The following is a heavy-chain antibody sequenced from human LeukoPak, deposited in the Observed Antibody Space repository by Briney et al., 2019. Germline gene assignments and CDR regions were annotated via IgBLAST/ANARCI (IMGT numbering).Heavy chain of an antibody. D-gene: IGHD6-13*01. J-gene: IGHJ2*01. CDR3: ARGEAAAAADWYFDL. CDR1: SGSINSGDYY. CDR2: IYYSGST. Sequence: PSETLSLTCNVSSGSINSGDYYWGWIRQPPGKGLEWIGSIYYSGSTYYNPSLKSRVTISVDTSKNQFSLKLSSVTAADTAVYYCARGEAAAAADWYFDLWGRGTLVTVSS. V-gene: IGHV4-39*07.